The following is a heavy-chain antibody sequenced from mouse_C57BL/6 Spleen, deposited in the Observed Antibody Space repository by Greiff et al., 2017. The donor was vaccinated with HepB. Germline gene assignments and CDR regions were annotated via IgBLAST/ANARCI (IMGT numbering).Heavy chain of an antibody. Sequence: EVQLQQSGPELVKPGASVKISCKASGYTFTDYYMNWVKQSHGKSLEWIGDINPNNGGTSYNQKFKGKATLTVDKSSSTAYMELRSLTSEDSAVYYCARGLPVAYWGQGTLVTVSA. V-gene: IGHV1-26*01. CDR2: INPNNGGT. J-gene: IGHJ3*01. CDR1: GYTFTDYY. CDR3: ARGLPVAY. D-gene: IGHD2-2*01.